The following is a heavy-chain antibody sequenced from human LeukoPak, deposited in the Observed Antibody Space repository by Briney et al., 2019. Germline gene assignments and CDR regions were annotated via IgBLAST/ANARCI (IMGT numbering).Heavy chain of an antibody. Sequence: GGSLRPSCAASGFTFGSYAMSWVRQAPGKGLEWVSAISGSGGSTYYADSVKGRFTISRDNSKNTLYLQMNSLRAEDTAVYYCAKGSKTYYYYYYMDVWGKGTTVTVSS. CDR3: AKGSKTYYYYYYMDV. V-gene: IGHV3-23*01. CDR2: ISGSGGST. CDR1: GFTFGSYA. J-gene: IGHJ6*03.